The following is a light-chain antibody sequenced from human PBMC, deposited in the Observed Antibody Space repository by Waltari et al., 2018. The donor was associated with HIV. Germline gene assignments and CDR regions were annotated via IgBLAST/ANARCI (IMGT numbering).Light chain of an antibody. CDR1: SSNIGSNT. Sequence: QSVLTQPPSASGPPGQRVTISCSGSSSNIGSNTVNWYQHLPGTAPTLLIYQKNQRPSGVPDRFSGSKSGTSASLAISGLQSEDEADYYCAAWDDSLNGQGVFGGGTKLTVL. J-gene: IGLJ2*01. CDR2: QKN. CDR3: AAWDDSLNGQGV. V-gene: IGLV1-44*01.